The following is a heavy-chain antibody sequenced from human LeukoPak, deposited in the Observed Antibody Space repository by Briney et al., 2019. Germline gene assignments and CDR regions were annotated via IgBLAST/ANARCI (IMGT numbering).Heavy chain of an antibody. CDR1: GITFSSYD. CDR3: AKDRHYGSGRYFDY. CDR2: ISGTGGST. V-gene: IGHV3-23*01. J-gene: IGHJ4*02. Sequence: PGGSLRLSCAASGITFSSYDISWVRQAPGKGLEWISYISGTGGSTYYADSVKGRFTISRDNSKNTLYLQMNSLRAEDTAVYYCAKDRHYGSGRYFDYWSQGTLVTVYS. D-gene: IGHD3-10*01.